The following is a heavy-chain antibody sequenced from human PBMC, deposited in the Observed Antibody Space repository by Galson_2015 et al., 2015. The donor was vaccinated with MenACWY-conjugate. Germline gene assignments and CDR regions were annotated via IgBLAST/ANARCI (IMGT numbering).Heavy chain of an antibody. V-gene: IGHV5-51*01. CDR3: ARHPPGGRGMDV. CDR1: GSYFPRYW. D-gene: IGHD1-26*01. J-gene: IGHJ6*02. Sequence: QSGAEVKQPGESLQISCKGSGSYFPRYWIAWVRQIPGKGLAWMGLISPGDSNTRYSPSFQGQVTISADKSISTAYLQWSSLKASDTAMYYCARHPPGGRGMDVWGQGTTVTVSS. CDR2: ISPGDSNT.